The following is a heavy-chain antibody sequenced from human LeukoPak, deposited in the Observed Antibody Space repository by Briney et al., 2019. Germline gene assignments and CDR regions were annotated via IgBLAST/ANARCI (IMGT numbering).Heavy chain of an antibody. CDR3: AKDLSSAITSALVLDV. Sequence: GGSLRLSCKVSGFTFDDYAMHWVRQVPGKGLEWVSGITWNRDNIGYGDSVKGRFTVSRDNVKNVLYLQMKSQRPEDTALYYCAKDLSSAITSALVLDVWGQGTTVIVSS. CDR2: ITWNRDNI. CDR1: GFTFDDYA. D-gene: IGHD3-22*01. V-gene: IGHV3-9*01. J-gene: IGHJ6*02.